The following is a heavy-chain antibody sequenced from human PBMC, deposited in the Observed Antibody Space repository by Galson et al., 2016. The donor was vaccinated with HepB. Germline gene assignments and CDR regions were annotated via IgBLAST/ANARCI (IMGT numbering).Heavy chain of an antibody. V-gene: IGHV3-23*01. J-gene: IGHJ3*02. CDR2: ISASGGSK. CDR3: AKDRLSGHGDYSWGIFDI. Sequence: SLRLSCAVSGLALSHYAMSWGRQAPGKGLEWVAGISASGGSKTYADSVRGRFIISRDNSNNKLFLQMNSLTTEDTAIYFCAKDRLSGHGDYSWGIFDIWGRGTEVTVSS. CDR1: GLALSHYA. D-gene: IGHD4-17*01.